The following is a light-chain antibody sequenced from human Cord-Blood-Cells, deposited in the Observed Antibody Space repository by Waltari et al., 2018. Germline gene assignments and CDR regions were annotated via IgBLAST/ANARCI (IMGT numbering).Light chain of an antibody. J-gene: IGLJ3*02. CDR3: SSYTSSSTV. Sequence: QSALTQPASVSGSPGQSITISCTGTSSDVGASNSVSWYQQHPGKAPKLMIYDVSKRPSGVSNRFSGSKSGNTASLTISGLQAEDEADYYCSSYTSSSTVFGGGTKLTVL. CDR2: DVS. V-gene: IGLV2-14*01. CDR1: SSDVGASNS.